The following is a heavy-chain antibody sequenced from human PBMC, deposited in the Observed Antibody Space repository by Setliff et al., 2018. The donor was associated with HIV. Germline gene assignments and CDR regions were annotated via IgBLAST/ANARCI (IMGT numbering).Heavy chain of an antibody. Sequence: GASVKVSCKASGYTFTTYGIGWVRQAPGQGPEWMGWISAYSGHTNYAQKFQGRVTMTTDTSTSTAYMELRSLRFDDTAVYYCARDRSGEEGFYYYYYRMDVWGKGTTVTVSS. V-gene: IGHV1-18*01. J-gene: IGHJ6*04. CDR1: GYTFTTYG. D-gene: IGHD4-17*01. CDR3: ARDRSGEEGFYYYYYRMDV. CDR2: ISAYSGHT.